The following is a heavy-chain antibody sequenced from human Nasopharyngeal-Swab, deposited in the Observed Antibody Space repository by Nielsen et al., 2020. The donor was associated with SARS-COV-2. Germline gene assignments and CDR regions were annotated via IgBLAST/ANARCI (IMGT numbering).Heavy chain of an antibody. CDR1: GGPFSGYY. CDR2: INHSGST. J-gene: IGHJ6*03. Sequence: SQTLSLTCAVYGGPFSGYYWSWIRQPPGKGLEWIGEINHSGSTNYNPSLKSRVTISVDTSKNQFSLKLSSVTAADTAVYYCARYGAGGSRITMVRGYMDVWGKGTTVTVSS. CDR3: ARYGAGGSRITMVRGYMDV. V-gene: IGHV4-34*01. D-gene: IGHD3-10*01.